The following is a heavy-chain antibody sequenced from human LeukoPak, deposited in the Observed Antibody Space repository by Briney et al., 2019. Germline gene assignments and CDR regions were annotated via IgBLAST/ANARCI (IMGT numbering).Heavy chain of an antibody. Sequence: SETLSLTCTLSGGSIVSGGSINIANYYWDWIRQPPGKGLEWIGSVYFSGSTYYNPSLKSRVTISIDTSKNQFSLNLNSVTAADSAVYYCARGSVTYALVPHWFDSWGQGILVTVSS. CDR1: GGSINIANYY. D-gene: IGHD3-10*01. CDR2: VYFSGST. J-gene: IGHJ5*01. V-gene: IGHV4-39*01. CDR3: ARGSVTYALVPHWFDS.